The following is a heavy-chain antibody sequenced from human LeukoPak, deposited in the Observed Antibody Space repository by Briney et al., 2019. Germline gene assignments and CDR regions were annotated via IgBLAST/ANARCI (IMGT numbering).Heavy chain of an antibody. CDR1: GFTFSSYA. J-gene: IGHJ4*02. Sequence: TGGSLRLSCAASGFTFSSYAMSWVRQAPGKGLEWVSAISGSGGSTYYADSVKGRFTISRDNSKNTLYLQMNSPRAEDTAVYYCAKATMIVVVENPLDYWGQGTLVTVSS. D-gene: IGHD3-22*01. CDR3: AKATMIVVVENPLDY. V-gene: IGHV3-23*01. CDR2: ISGSGGST.